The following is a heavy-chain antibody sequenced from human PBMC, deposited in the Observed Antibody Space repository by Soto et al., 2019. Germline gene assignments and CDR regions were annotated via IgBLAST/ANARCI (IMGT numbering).Heavy chain of an antibody. CDR2: IWYDGSNK. CDR3: ARAVYSSSPWYFDY. Sequence: GGSLRLSCAASGFTFSSYGMHWVRQAPGKGLEWVAVIWYDGSNKYYADSVKGRFTISRDNSKNTLYLQMNSLRAEDTAVYYCARAVYSSSPWYFDYWGQGTLATVSS. CDR1: GFTFSSYG. V-gene: IGHV3-33*01. D-gene: IGHD6-6*01. J-gene: IGHJ4*02.